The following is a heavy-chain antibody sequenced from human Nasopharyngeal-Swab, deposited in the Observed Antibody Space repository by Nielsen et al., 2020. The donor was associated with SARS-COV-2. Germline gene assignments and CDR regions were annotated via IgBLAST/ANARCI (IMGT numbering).Heavy chain of an antibody. CDR3: ARTAGYYYMDV. J-gene: IGHJ6*03. D-gene: IGHD6-13*01. V-gene: IGHV4-59*01. CDR1: GGSISSYS. CDR2: IYYSGST. Sequence: SQTPSLTCAVPGGSISSYSWSWIRLPPGKGLEWIGYIYYSGSTNYSPSLKSRVTISVDTSKNQFSLKLNSVTAADTAVYYCARTAGYYYMDVWGKGTTVTVSS.